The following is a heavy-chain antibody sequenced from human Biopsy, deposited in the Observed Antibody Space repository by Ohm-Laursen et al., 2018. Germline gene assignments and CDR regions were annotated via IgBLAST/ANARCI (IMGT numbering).Heavy chain of an antibody. Sequence: SQTLSLTCAVDGGSFSGYDWTWIRQPPGKGLEWVGEFSHIGTTIYNPSLKSRLTISVDKSKNHFSLRLTSVTAADTATYFCARGPYGDNAGAFDVWGQGTVVTVSS. CDR2: FSHIGTT. J-gene: IGHJ3*01. CDR1: GGSFSGYD. D-gene: IGHD4/OR15-4a*01. CDR3: ARGPYGDNAGAFDV. V-gene: IGHV4-34*01.